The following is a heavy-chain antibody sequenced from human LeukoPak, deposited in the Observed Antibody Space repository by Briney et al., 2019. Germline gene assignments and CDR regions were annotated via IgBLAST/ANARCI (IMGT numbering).Heavy chain of an antibody. D-gene: IGHD3-22*01. Sequence: KPGESLRISCKGSGYSFTSYWISWVRQMPGKGLEWMGRIDPSGSYTNYSPSFQGHVTISADKSISTAYLQWSSLKASDTAMYYCARRRYYDSSGYYYVSPDAFDIWGQGTMVTVSS. CDR3: ARRRYYDSSGYYYVSPDAFDI. J-gene: IGHJ3*02. CDR2: IDPSGSYT. V-gene: IGHV5-10-1*01. CDR1: GYSFTSYW.